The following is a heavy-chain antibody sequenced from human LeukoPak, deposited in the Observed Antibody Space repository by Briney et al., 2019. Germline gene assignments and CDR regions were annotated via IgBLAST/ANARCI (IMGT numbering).Heavy chain of an antibody. CDR1: GFAFTTYA. CDR3: ANLHDY. V-gene: IGHV3-30*18. Sequence: GRSLRLSCAASGFAFTTYAMHWVRQAPGRGLEWVAVISYDGIIKYYADSVKGRFTISRDNSKNTLYLQMNSLRAEDTAVYYCANLHDYWGQGTLVTVSS. J-gene: IGHJ4*02. CDR2: ISYDGIIK.